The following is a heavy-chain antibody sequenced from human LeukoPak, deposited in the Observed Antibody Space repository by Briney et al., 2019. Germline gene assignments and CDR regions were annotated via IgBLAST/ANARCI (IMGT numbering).Heavy chain of an antibody. D-gene: IGHD2-2*01. CDR2: IKQDGSEK. V-gene: IGHV3-7*04. CDR1: GFTFSSYW. CDR3: ARALVVPAAMGHYYYYGMDV. J-gene: IGHJ6*02. Sequence: GGSLRLSCAASGFTFSSYWMSWVRQAPRKGLEWVANIKQDGSEKYYVDSVKGRFTISRDNAKNSLYLQMNSLRAEDTAVYYCARALVVPAAMGHYYYYGMDVWGQGTTVTVSS.